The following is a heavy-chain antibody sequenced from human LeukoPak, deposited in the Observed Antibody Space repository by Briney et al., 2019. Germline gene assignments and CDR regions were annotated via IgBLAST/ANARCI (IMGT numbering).Heavy chain of an antibody. CDR3: ARDYGDYLSYYDYMDV. Sequence: GGSLRLSCAASGFTFSSYWMTWVRQAPGKGREWVANIKQDGSEKYYVDSVKGRFTISRDNAKNSLYLQMNSLRAEDTAVYYCARDYGDYLSYYDYMDVWGKGTTVTVSS. CDR2: IKQDGSEK. V-gene: IGHV3-7*01. J-gene: IGHJ6*03. D-gene: IGHD4-17*01. CDR1: GFTFSSYW.